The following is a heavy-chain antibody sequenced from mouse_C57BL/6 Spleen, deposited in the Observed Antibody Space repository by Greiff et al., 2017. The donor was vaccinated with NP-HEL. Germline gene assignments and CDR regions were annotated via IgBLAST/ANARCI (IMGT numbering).Heavy chain of an antibody. V-gene: IGHV1-4*01. CDR3: ARSFLAMDY. Sequence: VQLVESGAELARPGASVKMSCKASGYTFTSYTMHWVKQRPGQGLEWIGYINPSSGYTKYNQKFKDKATLTADKSSSTAYMQLSSLTSEDSAVYYCARSFLAMDYWGQGTSVTVSS. J-gene: IGHJ4*01. CDR1: GYTFTSYT. CDR2: INPSSGYT.